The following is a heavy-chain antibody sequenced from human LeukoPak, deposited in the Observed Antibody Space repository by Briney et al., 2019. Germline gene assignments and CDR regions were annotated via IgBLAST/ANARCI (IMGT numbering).Heavy chain of an antibody. Sequence: SETLSLTCAVYGGSFSGYYWSWIRQPPGKGLEWIGEINHSGSTNYNPSLKSRVTISVDTSKNQFSLKLSSVTAADTAVYYCARDDRIAVAGQDYWDQGTLVTVSS. CDR3: ARDDRIAVAGQDY. CDR1: GGSFSGYY. V-gene: IGHV4-34*01. D-gene: IGHD6-19*01. CDR2: INHSGST. J-gene: IGHJ4*02.